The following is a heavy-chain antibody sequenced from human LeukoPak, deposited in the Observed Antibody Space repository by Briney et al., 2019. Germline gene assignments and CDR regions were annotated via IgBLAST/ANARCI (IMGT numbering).Heavy chain of an antibody. Sequence: SETLSLTCAVYVGSFSGYYWSWIRQPPGKGLEWIGESNRSGSTNYNPSLKSRVTISVDTSKNQFPLKLSSVTAADTAVYYCARGPWNWNYRRYYGMDVWGQGTTVTVSS. J-gene: IGHJ6*02. V-gene: IGHV4-34*01. CDR1: VGSFSGYY. CDR3: ARGPWNWNYRRYYGMDV. CDR2: SNRSGST. D-gene: IGHD1-7*01.